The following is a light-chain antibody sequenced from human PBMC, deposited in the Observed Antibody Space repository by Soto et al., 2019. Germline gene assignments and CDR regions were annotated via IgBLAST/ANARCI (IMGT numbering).Light chain of an antibody. Sequence: SYELTQPPSVSVSPGQTSSITCSGDNLGDKDVCWYQQKPGQSPVLVIYQNSRRPSGIPERFSGSKSGNTATLTISGTQALDEADYSCQAWDSSNGVFGTGTTVT. J-gene: IGLJ1*01. CDR1: NLGDKD. CDR2: QNS. CDR3: QAWDSSNGV. V-gene: IGLV3-1*01.